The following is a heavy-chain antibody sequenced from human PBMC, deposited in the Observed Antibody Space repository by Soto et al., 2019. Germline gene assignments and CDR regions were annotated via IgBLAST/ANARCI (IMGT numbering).Heavy chain of an antibody. CDR3: AKDRFRLVPAANYYYGMDV. CDR1: GFTFSSYG. V-gene: IGHV3-30*18. Sequence: PGGSLRLSCAASGFTFSSYGMHWVRQAPGKGLEWVAVISYDGSNKYYADSVKGRFTISRDNSKNTLYLQMNSLRAEDTAVYYCAKDRFRLVPAANYYYGMDVWGRGTTVTVSS. D-gene: IGHD2-2*01. J-gene: IGHJ6*02. CDR2: ISYDGSNK.